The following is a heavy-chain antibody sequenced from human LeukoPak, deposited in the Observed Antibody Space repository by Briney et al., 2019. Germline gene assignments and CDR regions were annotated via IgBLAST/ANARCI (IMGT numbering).Heavy chain of an antibody. D-gene: IGHD2-2*03. V-gene: IGHV1-69*13. CDR3: ARDLRMDARGMDV. CDR1: GYTFTSYG. CDR2: IIPTFGTA. Sequence: SVKVSCKASGYTFTSYGISWVRQAPGQGLEWMGGIIPTFGTANYAQKFQGRVTITADESTSTAYMELSSLRSEDTAVYYCARDLRMDARGMDVWGQETTVTVSS. J-gene: IGHJ6*02.